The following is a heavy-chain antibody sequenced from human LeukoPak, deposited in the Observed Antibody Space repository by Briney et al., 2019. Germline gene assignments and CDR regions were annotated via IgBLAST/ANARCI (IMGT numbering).Heavy chain of an antibody. J-gene: IGHJ3*02. V-gene: IGHV1-18*01. CDR3: ARRQWLVRNTYAFDI. Sequence: ASVKVSCKASGYTFTSYGISWVRQAPGQGLEWMGWISAYNGNTNYAQKLQGRVTMTTDTSTSTAYMELRSLRSDDTAVYYCARRQWLVRNTYAFDIWGQGTMVTVSS. D-gene: IGHD6-19*01. CDR2: ISAYNGNT. CDR1: GYTFTSYG.